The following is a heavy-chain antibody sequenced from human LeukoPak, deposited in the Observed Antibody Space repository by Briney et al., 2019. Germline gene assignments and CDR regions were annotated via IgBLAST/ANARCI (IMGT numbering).Heavy chain of an antibody. CDR3: ARGRLDYYYMDV. J-gene: IGHJ6*03. D-gene: IGHD3-9*01. CDR1: GGSLSGYF. Sequence: SETLSLTCAVYGGSLSGYFWSWIRQPPGKGLEWIGEIHHTGVTNYKPSLKSRVSISLDMSKNQLSLEMRSVTAADTAVYYCARGRLDYYYMDVWGRGTTVTVSS. V-gene: IGHV4-34*01. CDR2: IHHTGVT.